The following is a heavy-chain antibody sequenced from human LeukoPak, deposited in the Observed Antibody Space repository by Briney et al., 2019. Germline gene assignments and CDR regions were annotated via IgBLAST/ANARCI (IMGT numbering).Heavy chain of an antibody. CDR2: INKSGGGT. Sequence: GGSLRLSCAASGFTFSSYDMSWVRQAPGKGLEWVSGINKSGGGTYYADSVKGRFTVSRDNSKNTLFLQMNSLGAEDTAVYYCAKVTWSSSGSDYWGQGTLVTVSS. D-gene: IGHD6-19*01. CDR1: GFTFSSYD. J-gene: IGHJ4*02. V-gene: IGHV3-23*01. CDR3: AKVTWSSSGSDY.